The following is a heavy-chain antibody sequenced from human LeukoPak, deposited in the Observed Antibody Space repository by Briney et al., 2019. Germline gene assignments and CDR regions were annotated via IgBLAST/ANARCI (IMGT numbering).Heavy chain of an antibody. CDR1: GFTFSSYW. J-gene: IGHJ6*02. CDR3: AKDRDIILIGHGMDV. D-gene: IGHD3-3*02. Sequence: GGSLRLSCAASGFTFSSYWMSWVRQAPGKGLEWVANIKQDGSEKYYVDSVKGRFTISRDNAKNSLYLQMNNLRAEDTAVYYCAKDRDIILIGHGMDVWGQGTTVSVSS. V-gene: IGHV3-7*03. CDR2: IKQDGSEK.